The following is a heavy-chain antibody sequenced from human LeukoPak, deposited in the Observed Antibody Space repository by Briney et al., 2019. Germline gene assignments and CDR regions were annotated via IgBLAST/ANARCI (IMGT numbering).Heavy chain of an antibody. Sequence: SGPTLVNPTQTLTLTCTFSGFSLSTSGMCVSWIRQPPGKALEWLARIDWDDDKYYSTSLKTRLTISKDTSKNQVVLTMTNMDPVDTATYYCARESNSSGCLDYWGQGTLVTVSS. D-gene: IGHD6-19*01. CDR2: IDWDDDK. V-gene: IGHV2-70*11. CDR1: GFSLSTSGMC. CDR3: ARESNSSGCLDY. J-gene: IGHJ4*02.